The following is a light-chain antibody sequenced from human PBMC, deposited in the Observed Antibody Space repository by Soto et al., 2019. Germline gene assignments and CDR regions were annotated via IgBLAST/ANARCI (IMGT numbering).Light chain of an antibody. CDR2: EVS. V-gene: IGLV2-8*01. J-gene: IGLJ2*01. CDR3: SSYGGSNTVV. Sequence: QSVLTQPPSASGSPGQSVTISCTGSSSDVCGYNYVSWYQQHPGKAPKLMIYEVSKRPSGVPDRLSGSKSGNTASLTVSGLQAEDEAHYYCSSYGGSNTVVFGGGTKLIVL. CDR1: SSDVCGYNY.